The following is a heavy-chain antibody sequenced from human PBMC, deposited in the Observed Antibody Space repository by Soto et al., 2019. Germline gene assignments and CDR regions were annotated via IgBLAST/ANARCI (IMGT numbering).Heavy chain of an antibody. J-gene: IGHJ5*02. Sequence: QVQLVQSGAEVKKPGASVKVSCEASGYTFTDYFIHWLRQAPGQGLEWMGWINPKSGGTNYAQVFRGRVTITRDTSISTTYIDLSRLRSDDTATYYYVKTYDGSGQPSQYFDPWCQGTQVTVSS. D-gene: IGHD3-22*01. CDR3: VKTYDGSGQPSQYFDP. CDR1: GYTFTDYF. CDR2: INPKSGGT. V-gene: IGHV1-2*02.